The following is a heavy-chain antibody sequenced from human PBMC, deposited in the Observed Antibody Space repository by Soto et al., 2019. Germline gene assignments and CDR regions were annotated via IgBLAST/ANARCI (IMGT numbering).Heavy chain of an antibody. Sequence: SLSWASAVSNFSYYYMCWISPAPWKGLEWISYISSRATSIYYADSVKGRFTISRDNAKNSLYLQMNSLRAEDTAVHYRAREVLAVSGSYCDNSGQRPRVIVSS. CDR1: VSNFSYYY. J-gene: IGHJ4*02. CDR3: AREVLAVSGSYCDN. D-gene: IGHD6-19*01. CDR2: ISSRATSI. V-gene: IGHV3-11*01.